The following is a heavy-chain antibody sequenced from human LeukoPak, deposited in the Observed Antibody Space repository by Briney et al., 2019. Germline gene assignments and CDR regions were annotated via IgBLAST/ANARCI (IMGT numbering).Heavy chain of an antibody. J-gene: IGHJ4*02. D-gene: IGHD6-19*01. CDR2: INADGRNT. V-gene: IGHV3-74*01. Sequence: GGSLRLSCAASGFSLDNYWMHWVRLAPGKGLEWVSRINADGRNTPYADSVKGRFTISRDNAKNTLYLQMSSLRAEDTAVYYCARGSSSGWPDYFDYWGRGTLVTVSS. CDR1: GFSLDNYW. CDR3: ARGSSSGWPDYFDY.